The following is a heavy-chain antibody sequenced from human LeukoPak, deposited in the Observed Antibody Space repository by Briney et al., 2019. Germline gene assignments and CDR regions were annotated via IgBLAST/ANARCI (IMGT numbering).Heavy chain of an antibody. CDR1: GFTSSSYA. Sequence: PGRSLRLARAASGFTSSSYAMHWVRQAPGKGLEWVAVISYDGSNKYYADSVKGRFTISRDNSKNTLYLQMNSLRAEDTAVYYCARGQVVPGSEGWFDPWGQGTLVTVSS. D-gene: IGHD2-2*01. CDR3: ARGQVVPGSEGWFDP. CDR2: ISYDGSNK. V-gene: IGHV3-30*04. J-gene: IGHJ5*02.